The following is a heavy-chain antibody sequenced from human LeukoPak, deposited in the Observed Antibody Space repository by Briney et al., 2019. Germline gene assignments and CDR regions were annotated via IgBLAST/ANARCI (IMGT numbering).Heavy chain of an antibody. CDR2: IYYSGST. D-gene: IGHD2-8*02. Sequence: SETLSLTCTVSGGSISSSSYYWGWIRQPPGKGLEWIGSIYYSGSTYYNPSLKSRVTISVDTSKNQFSLKLSSVTAADTAVYYCARRVIGPLCTGYYFDYWGQGTLVTVSS. V-gene: IGHV4-39*01. CDR3: ARRVIGPLCTGYYFDY. J-gene: IGHJ4*02. CDR1: GGSISSSSYY.